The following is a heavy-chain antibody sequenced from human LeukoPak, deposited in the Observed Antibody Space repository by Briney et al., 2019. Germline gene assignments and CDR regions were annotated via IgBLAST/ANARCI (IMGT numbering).Heavy chain of an antibody. D-gene: IGHD5-18*01. V-gene: IGHV4-59*01. Sequence: SETLSLTCTVSVGSISSYYWGWIRQPPEKGLEWIGYIYYSGSTNYNPSLKSRVTISVDTSKNQFSLKLSSVTAADTAVYYCARGGSGYSYGLPHYFDYWGQGTLVTVSS. CDR1: VGSISSYY. CDR2: IYYSGST. J-gene: IGHJ4*02. CDR3: ARGGSGYSYGLPHYFDY.